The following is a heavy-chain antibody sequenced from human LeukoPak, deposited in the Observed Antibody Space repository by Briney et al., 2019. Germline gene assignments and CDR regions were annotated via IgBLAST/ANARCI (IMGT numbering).Heavy chain of an antibody. D-gene: IGHD2-2*01. J-gene: IGHJ4*02. V-gene: IGHV3-64*02. CDR1: GFTFSSYA. Sequence: GGSLRLSCAASGFTFSSYAMYWARRTPGKGLEYVSVISGNGVSTHYAASVKGRFTISRDNSKSMLYLQMGSLRAEDMAVYYCTRDASDIVAVPAAVGPFDLWGQGTLVTVSS. CDR2: ISGNGVST. CDR3: TRDASDIVAVPAAVGPFDL.